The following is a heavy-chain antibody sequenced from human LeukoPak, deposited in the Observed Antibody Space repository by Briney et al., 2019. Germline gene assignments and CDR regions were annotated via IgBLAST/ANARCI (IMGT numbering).Heavy chain of an antibody. J-gene: IGHJ6*03. V-gene: IGHV1-69*05. CDR1: GGTFSSYA. Sequence: ASEKVSCKASGGTFSSYAISWVRQAPGQGLEWMGGIIPIFGTANYAQKFQGRVTITTDESTSAAYMELSSLRSEDTAVYYCARDRSLVPADPDQYYYYMDVWGKGTTVTVSS. CDR3: ARDRSLVPADPDQYYYYMDV. D-gene: IGHD2-2*01. CDR2: IIPIFGTA.